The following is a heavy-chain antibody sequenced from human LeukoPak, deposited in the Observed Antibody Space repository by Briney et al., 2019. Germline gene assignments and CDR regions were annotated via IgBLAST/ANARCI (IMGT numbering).Heavy chain of an antibody. V-gene: IGHV4-4*07. D-gene: IGHD3-10*01. CDR3: ARGPPDYYGSGSYYGDYYYMDV. J-gene: IGHJ6*03. Sequence: SETLSLTCTVSGGSISSYYWSWIRQPAGKGLEWIGRIYTSGSTNYNPSLKRRVTMPVDTSKNKLSLKLSSVTAADTAVYYCARGPPDYYGSGSYYGDYYYMDVWGKGTTVTVSS. CDR2: IYTSGST. CDR1: GGSISSYY.